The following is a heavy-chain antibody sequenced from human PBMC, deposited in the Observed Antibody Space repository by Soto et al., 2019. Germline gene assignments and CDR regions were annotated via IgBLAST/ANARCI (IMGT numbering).Heavy chain of an antibody. D-gene: IGHD3-10*01. CDR2: INPGNGNT. V-gene: IGHV1-3*01. J-gene: IGHJ4*02. CDR3: ARRGASSSYYYAYYFDY. Sequence: QVQLVQSGAEVKKPGASVKVSCKASGYTFPRYAMNWVRQAPGQRLEWMGWINPGNGNTKYSQKFQGRVTITRDTSANTAYMELSGLTSEDTAVYYCARRGASSSYYYAYYFDYWGQGTLVTVSS. CDR1: GYTFPRYA.